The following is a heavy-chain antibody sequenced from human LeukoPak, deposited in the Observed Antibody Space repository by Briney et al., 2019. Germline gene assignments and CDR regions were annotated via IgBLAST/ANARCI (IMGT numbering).Heavy chain of an antibody. Sequence: GGSLRLSCAASGFTVSTNCMTWVRQAPGKGLEWVSTTYSGGTTYYADSVMGRFTISRHNSRNTLYLQMNSLRAEDTAVYYCARVDTVMAYYFDLWGQGTLVTVSS. CDR2: TYSGGTT. D-gene: IGHD5-18*01. V-gene: IGHV3-53*04. J-gene: IGHJ4*02. CDR3: ARVDTVMAYYFDL. CDR1: GFTVSTNC.